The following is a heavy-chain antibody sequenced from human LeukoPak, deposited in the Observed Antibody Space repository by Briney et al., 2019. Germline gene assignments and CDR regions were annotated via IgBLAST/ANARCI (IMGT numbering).Heavy chain of an antibody. V-gene: IGHV3-23*01. CDR2: ISASGGNT. CDR1: GFTFSSYA. J-gene: IGHJ4*02. Sequence: PGGPLTLSCAASGFTFSSYAMSWVRQAPGKGLEWVSAISASGGNTYYADSVKGRFTISRDNSKNTLYLQLNGLRAEDTAVYYCAEDRIAVDGTDRFEYFDYWGQGTLVTVSS. D-gene: IGHD6-19*01. CDR3: AEDRIAVDGTDRFEYFDY.